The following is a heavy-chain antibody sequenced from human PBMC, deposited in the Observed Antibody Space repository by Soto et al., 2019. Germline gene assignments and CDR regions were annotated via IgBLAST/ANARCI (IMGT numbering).Heavy chain of an antibody. D-gene: IGHD2-15*01. CDR1: GYTFTSYA. V-gene: IGHV1-3*01. CDR2: INAGNGNT. J-gene: IGHJ6*02. CDR3: ARTLSTVVAFHYYYGMDV. Sequence: ASVKVSCKASGYTFTSYAMHWVRQAPGQRLEWMGWINAGNGNTKYSQKFQGRVTITRDTSASTAYMELSSLRSEDTAVYYCARTLSTVVAFHYYYGMDVWGQGTTVTVSS.